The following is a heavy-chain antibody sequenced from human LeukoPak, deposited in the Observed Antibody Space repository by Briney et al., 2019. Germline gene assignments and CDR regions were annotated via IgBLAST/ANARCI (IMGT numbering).Heavy chain of an antibody. CDR1: GGSFSGYY. D-gene: IGHD4-23*01. V-gene: IGHV4-34*01. CDR3: ARRESHGDYGGKIRYYYYMDV. CDR2: INHSGNT. Sequence: SETLSLTCAVYGGSFSGYYWSWIRQPPGKGLEWIGEINHSGNTNSNPSLKSRVTMSVDTSKNQFSLKLSSLTAADTAMYYCARRESHGDYGGKIRYYYYMDVWGKGTTITISS. J-gene: IGHJ6*03.